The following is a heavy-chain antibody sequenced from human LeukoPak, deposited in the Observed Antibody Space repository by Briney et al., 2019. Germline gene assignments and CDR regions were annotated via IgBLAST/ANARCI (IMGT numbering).Heavy chain of an antibody. CDR3: AELGITMIGGV. J-gene: IGHJ6*04. D-gene: IGHD3-10*02. CDR1: GFTFNYYD. CDR2: ISHNGKNI. V-gene: IGHV3-21*01. Sequence: GGSLRLSCVASGFTFNYYDMNWVRQAPGKGLAWVSSISHNGKNINYTDSVKGRFTISRDIAKNSLYLQMNSLRAEDTAVYYCAELGITMIGGVWGKGTTVTISS.